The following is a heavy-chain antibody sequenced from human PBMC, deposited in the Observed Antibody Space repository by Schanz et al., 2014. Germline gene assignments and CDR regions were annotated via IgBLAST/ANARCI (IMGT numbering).Heavy chain of an antibody. J-gene: IGHJ4*02. V-gene: IGHV3-23*01. Sequence: EVQLLESGGALEQPGGSLRLSCAASGITFSDYAMSWVRQAPGKGLEWVSTIASGGSHTFYADSVTGRFTISGDNSKNTLFLQMTSLRVEDTAIYYCARDKGGYYPFDYWGQGSLVTVSS. CDR1: GITFSDYA. D-gene: IGHD3-22*01. CDR2: IASGGSHT. CDR3: ARDKGGYYPFDY.